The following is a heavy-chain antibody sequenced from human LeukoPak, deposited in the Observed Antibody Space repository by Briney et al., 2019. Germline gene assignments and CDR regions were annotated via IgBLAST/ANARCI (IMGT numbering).Heavy chain of an antibody. J-gene: IGHJ4*02. Sequence: SVMDTSKATAGTFISYASSWVRQAPGQGLEWVGGIIPIFGTAKYAQKFQGRVTLTADESTSTAYMGLSSLSSEDTAVYYCARGVSYYFDYWGQGTLVTVSS. CDR3: ARGVSYYFDY. CDR2: IIPIFGTA. V-gene: IGHV1-69*13. CDR1: AGTFISYA.